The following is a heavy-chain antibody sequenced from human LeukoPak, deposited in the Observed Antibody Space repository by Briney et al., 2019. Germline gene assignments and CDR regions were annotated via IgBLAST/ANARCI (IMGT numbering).Heavy chain of an antibody. J-gene: IGHJ4*02. V-gene: IGHV3-21*06. D-gene: IGHD3-3*01. CDR3: AREPKAYDFWSGQTPDY. CDR1: GFTFSSYT. CDR2: ISDTGSYI. Sequence: GGSLRLSCAASGFTFSSYTMNWVRQAPGKGLEWVSSISDTGSYIYDADSVKGRFTISRDNAKNSLYLQMNSLRAGDTAVYYCAREPKAYDFWSGQTPDYWGQGTLVTVSS.